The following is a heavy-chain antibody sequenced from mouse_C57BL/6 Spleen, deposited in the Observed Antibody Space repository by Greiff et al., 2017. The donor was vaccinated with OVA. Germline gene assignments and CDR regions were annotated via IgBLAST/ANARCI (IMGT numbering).Heavy chain of an antibody. D-gene: IGHD2-4*01. CDR2: ISSKSSNYET. J-gene: IGHJ3*01. Sequence: EVTLMESGGGLVQPKGSLKLSCAASGLTFNTYAMHWVRQAPGTGLEWVARISSKSSNYETYYADSVKDRFTISRDDSQSMLYLQMNNLKAEDTARYYCVRGNDYGWFAYWGQGTLVTVSA. CDR3: VRGNDYGWFAY. V-gene: IGHV10-3*01. CDR1: GLTFNTYA.